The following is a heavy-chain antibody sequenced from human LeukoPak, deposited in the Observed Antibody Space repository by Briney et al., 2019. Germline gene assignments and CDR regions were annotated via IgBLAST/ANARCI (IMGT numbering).Heavy chain of an antibody. CDR3: ARVVRVRSYYSYYMDV. D-gene: IGHD3-10*01. J-gene: IGHJ6*03. CDR2: IYYSGST. Sequence: SETLSLTCTVSGGSISRYYWSWIRQPPGKGLEWIGYIYYSGSTNYNPSLKSRVTISVDTSKNQFSLKLSSVTAADTAVYYCARVVRVRSYYSYYMDVWGKGTTVTISS. CDR1: GGSISRYY. V-gene: IGHV4-59*01.